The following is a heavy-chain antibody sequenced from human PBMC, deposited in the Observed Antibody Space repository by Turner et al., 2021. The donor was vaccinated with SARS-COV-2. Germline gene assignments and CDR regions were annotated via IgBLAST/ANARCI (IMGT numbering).Heavy chain of an antibody. Sequence: QVQLVESGGGVVQPGRSLRLSCAASGFTFSSYGRRGVRQAPGKGLEWVAVIWYDGSNKYYADSVKGRFTISRDNSKNTLYLQMNSLRAEDTAVYYCARDGGYSGYAYFDYWGQGTLVTVSS. CDR1: GFTFSSYG. D-gene: IGHD5-12*01. V-gene: IGHV3-33*01. J-gene: IGHJ4*02. CDR2: IWYDGSNK. CDR3: ARDGGYSGYAYFDY.